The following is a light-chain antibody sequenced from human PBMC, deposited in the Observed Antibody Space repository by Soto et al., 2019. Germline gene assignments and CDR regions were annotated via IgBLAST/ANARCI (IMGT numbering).Light chain of an antibody. CDR1: QSISSF. V-gene: IGKV1-39*01. J-gene: IGKJ5*01. CDR3: QQSYSTLIT. CDR2: AAS. Sequence: DIQMTQSPSSLSASVGDRVTITCRASQSISSFLNWYQQKPGKAPKLLIYAASSLQSGVPSRFSGSGSGTDLTITISSLQPADFATYYCQQSYSTLITFDQATRLEIK.